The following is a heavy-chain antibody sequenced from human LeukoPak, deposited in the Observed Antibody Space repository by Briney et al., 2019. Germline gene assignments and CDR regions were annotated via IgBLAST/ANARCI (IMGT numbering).Heavy chain of an antibody. CDR1: GGSIDSGSYF. D-gene: IGHD3-10*01. J-gene: IGHJ4*02. CDR3: ASAGKNYGSGSYYKI. Sequence: SETLSLTCTVSGGSIDSGSYFWGWIRQPPGKGLEWIGSIDESGSTHYNPSLKSRVTISVDTSKNQFSLKLSSVTAADTAVYYCASAGKNYGSGSYYKIWGQGTLVTVSS. CDR2: IDESGST. V-gene: IGHV4-39*07.